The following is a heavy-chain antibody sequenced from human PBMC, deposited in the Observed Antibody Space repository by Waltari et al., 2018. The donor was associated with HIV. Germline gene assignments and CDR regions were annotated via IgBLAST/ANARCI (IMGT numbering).Heavy chain of an antibody. D-gene: IGHD3-16*02. Sequence: EMKLLDVGGSLIQPGGSLRLSCFVSNFSVSSNYFIWVRQSPTRGLELVATIYPDGTTRYPNSVKDRFVISRDTSKNIVFLLMKYLLFDDSAKYFCTRGVRYLGPWGQGTQVTVSS. V-gene: IGHV3-53*05. CDR1: NFSVSSNY. CDR2: IYPDGTT. J-gene: IGHJ5*02. CDR3: TRGVRYLGP.